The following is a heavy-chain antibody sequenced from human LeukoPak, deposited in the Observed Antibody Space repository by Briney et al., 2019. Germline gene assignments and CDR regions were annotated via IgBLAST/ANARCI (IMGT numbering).Heavy chain of an antibody. CDR2: ISSSGSTI. Sequence: GGSLRLSCAASGFTFSDYYMSWIRQAPGKGLEWVSYISSSGSTIYYADSVKGRFTISRGNAKNSLYLQMNSLRAEDTAVYYCARVYSRSWYLYYYYYMDVWGKGTTVTISS. V-gene: IGHV3-11*01. D-gene: IGHD6-13*01. J-gene: IGHJ6*03. CDR1: GFTFSDYY. CDR3: ARVYSRSWYLYYYYYMDV.